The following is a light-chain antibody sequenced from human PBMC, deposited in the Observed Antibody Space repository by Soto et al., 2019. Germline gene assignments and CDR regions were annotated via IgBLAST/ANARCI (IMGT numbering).Light chain of an antibody. Sequence: QSALTQPASVSGSPGQSITISCTGTSSDVGGYNYVYWYQQHPGKAPKLMIYEVSNRPSGVSNRLSGSKSGNTASLTISGLQAEDEDDYYCSSYTSSSTRVVFGGGTKLTVL. V-gene: IGLV2-14*01. CDR3: SSYTSSSTRVV. CDR1: SSDVGGYNY. J-gene: IGLJ2*01. CDR2: EVS.